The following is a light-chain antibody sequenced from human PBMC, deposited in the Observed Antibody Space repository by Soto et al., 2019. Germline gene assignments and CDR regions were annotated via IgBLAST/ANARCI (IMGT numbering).Light chain of an antibody. CDR3: SSFTTSDTWV. CDR2: EVS. CDR1: SSDVGSYNR. V-gene: IGLV2-14*02. J-gene: IGLJ3*02. Sequence: QSALTQPASVSGSPGQSITISCAGGSSDVGSYNRVSWYRQYPGKAPQLMIYEVSKRPSGVSNRFSGSKSGNTASLTISGVQAGDEADYFCSSFTTSDTWVIGGGTQLTVL.